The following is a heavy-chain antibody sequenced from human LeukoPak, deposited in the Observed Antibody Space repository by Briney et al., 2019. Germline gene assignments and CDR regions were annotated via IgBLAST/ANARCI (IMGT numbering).Heavy chain of an antibody. J-gene: IGHJ3*02. CDR1: GFTFDDYA. D-gene: IGHD2-2*01. CDR3: AKDEYQLPEGAFDI. V-gene: IGHV3-9*01. Sequence: GRSLRLSCAASGFTFDDYAMHWVRQAPGKGLEWVSGISWNSGSIGYADSVKGRFTISRDNAKNSLYLQMNRLRAEDTALYYCAKDEYQLPEGAFDIWGQGTMVTVSS. CDR2: ISWNSGSI.